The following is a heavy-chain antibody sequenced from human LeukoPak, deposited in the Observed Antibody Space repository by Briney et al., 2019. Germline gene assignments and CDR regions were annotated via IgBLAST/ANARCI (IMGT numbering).Heavy chain of an antibody. D-gene: IGHD2-15*01. V-gene: IGHV3-66*01. CDR2: IYSGGST. J-gene: IGHJ6*02. Sequence: GGSLRLSCAASGFTFSNAWMSWVRQAPGKGLEWVSVIYSGGSTYYADSVKGRFTISRDDSKNTLYLQMNSLRAEDTAVYYCARGSDCSGGSCYPYYYYGMDVWGQGTTVTVSS. CDR3: ARGSDCSGGSCYPYYYYGMDV. CDR1: GFTFSNAW.